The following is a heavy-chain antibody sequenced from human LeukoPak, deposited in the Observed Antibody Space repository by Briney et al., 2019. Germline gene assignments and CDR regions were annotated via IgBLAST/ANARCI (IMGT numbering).Heavy chain of an antibody. CDR3: ALGDYDILTGYSF. Sequence: GGSLRLSCAASGFTFDDYGMSWVRQAPGKGLEWVSAISGSGGSTYYADSVKGRFTISRDNSKNTLYLQMNSLRAEDTAVYYCALGDYDILTGYSFWGQGTLVTVSS. CDR1: GFTFDDYG. V-gene: IGHV3-23*01. CDR2: ISGSGGST. J-gene: IGHJ4*02. D-gene: IGHD3-9*01.